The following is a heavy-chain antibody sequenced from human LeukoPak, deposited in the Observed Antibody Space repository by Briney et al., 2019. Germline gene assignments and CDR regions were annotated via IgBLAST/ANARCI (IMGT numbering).Heavy chain of an antibody. J-gene: IGHJ4*02. V-gene: IGHV4-59*01. D-gene: IGHD6-13*01. Sequence: SETLSLTCTVFGGSISSYYWSWIRQPPGKGLEWIGYIYYTGSTDYNPSLKSRVAISVDTSKNQFSLKLSSVTAADTAVYYCARGSKAAPGTFDYWGQGTLVSVSS. CDR2: IYYTGST. CDR1: GGSISSYY. CDR3: ARGSKAAPGTFDY.